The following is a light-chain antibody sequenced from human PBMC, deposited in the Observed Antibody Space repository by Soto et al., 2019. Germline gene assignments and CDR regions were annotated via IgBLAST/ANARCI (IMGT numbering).Light chain of an antibody. V-gene: IGKV1-6*01. J-gene: IGKJ1*01. CDR2: AAS. CDR1: QAIRND. CDR3: LQDYNSPWT. Sequence: AIQMTQSPSSLSASVGVRVTITFRASQAIRNDLGWYQQKPGKAHKLLIYAASSLQCGVPSRFSGSGSSTDFTLTISSLHSEDYATYYCLQDYNSPWTFGQGTKVDIK.